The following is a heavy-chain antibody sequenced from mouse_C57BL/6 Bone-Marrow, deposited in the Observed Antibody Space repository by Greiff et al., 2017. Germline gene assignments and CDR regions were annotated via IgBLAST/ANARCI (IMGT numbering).Heavy chain of an antibody. CDR2: IDPENGDT. D-gene: IGHD2-1*01. J-gene: IGHJ2*01. CDR1: GFNIKDDY. V-gene: IGHV14-4*01. CDR3: TTLYYGNYDYVDY. Sequence: VQLQQSGAELVRPGASVKLSCTASGFNIKDDYMHWVKQRPEQGLEWIGWIDPENGDTEYASKFQGKATITADTSSNPAYLQLSSLTSEDTAVYYCTTLYYGNYDYVDYWGQGTTLTVSS.